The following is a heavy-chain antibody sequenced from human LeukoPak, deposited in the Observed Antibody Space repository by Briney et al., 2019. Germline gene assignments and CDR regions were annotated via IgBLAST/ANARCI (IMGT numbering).Heavy chain of an antibody. Sequence: PGGSLRLSCAASGFTFSSYAMSWVRQAPGKGLEWVSSISSGSSTISYADSVKDRFTISRDNAKTSLYLQMSSLRAEDTAVYYCSRPSCSGGSCPPDIWGQGTMVTVSS. CDR1: GFTFSSYA. D-gene: IGHD2-15*01. J-gene: IGHJ3*02. V-gene: IGHV3-48*04. CDR2: ISSGSSTI. CDR3: SRPSCSGGSCPPDI.